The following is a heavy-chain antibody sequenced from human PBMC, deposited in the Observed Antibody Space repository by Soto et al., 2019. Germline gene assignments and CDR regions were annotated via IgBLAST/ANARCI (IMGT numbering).Heavy chain of an antibody. V-gene: IGHV4-34*01. CDR2: VKDGGHT. Sequence: QVQLQQWGAGLLKPSETLSLNCAVTGGSLSGYYWSWIRQPPGKGLEWIGEVKDGGHTNYSPSLRGXDTISXXTSNNQFSLRLNSVTAADTGVYYCARGQEGVVATHWDQGSLVTVSS. CDR1: GGSLSGYY. J-gene: IGHJ4*02. CDR3: ARGQEGVVATH. D-gene: IGHD5-12*01.